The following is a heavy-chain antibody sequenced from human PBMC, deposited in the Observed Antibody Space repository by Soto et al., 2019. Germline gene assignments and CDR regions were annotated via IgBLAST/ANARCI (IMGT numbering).Heavy chain of an antibody. Sequence: SETLSLTCAVYGGSFSGYYWSWIRQPPGKGLEWIGEINHSGSTNYNPSLKSRVTISVDTSKNQFSLKLSSVTAADTAVYYCARDRSNWNDVSGPTDYWGQGTLVTVSS. V-gene: IGHV4-34*01. CDR1: GGSFSGYY. CDR2: INHSGST. CDR3: ARDRSNWNDVSGPTDY. D-gene: IGHD1-1*01. J-gene: IGHJ4*02.